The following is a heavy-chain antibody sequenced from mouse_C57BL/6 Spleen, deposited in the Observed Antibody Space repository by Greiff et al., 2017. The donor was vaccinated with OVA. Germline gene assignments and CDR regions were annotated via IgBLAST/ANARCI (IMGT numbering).Heavy chain of an antibody. Sequence: VHVKQSGPELVKPGASVKISCKASGYSFTGYYMNWVKQSPEKSLEWIGEINPSTGGTTYNQKFKAKATLTVDKSSSTAYMQLKSLTSEDSAVYYCAREGTGLLGRSAMDYWGQGTSVTVSS. D-gene: IGHD2-1*01. CDR2: INPSTGGT. V-gene: IGHV1-42*01. CDR1: GYSFTGYY. J-gene: IGHJ4*01. CDR3: AREGTGLLGRSAMDY.